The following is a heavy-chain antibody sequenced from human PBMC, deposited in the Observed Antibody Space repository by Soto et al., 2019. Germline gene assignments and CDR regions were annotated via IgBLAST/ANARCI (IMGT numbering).Heavy chain of an antibody. D-gene: IGHD5-18*01. CDR2: IYYSGSA. Sequence: PSETLSLTCTVSGGSIISSYYWSWIRQPPVKGLEWIGYIYYSGSANYNPSLKSRVTISVDTSKNQFSLKLSSVTAADTAVYYCARTPWVAMDGYYFDYWGQGTLVTVSS. CDR3: ARTPWVAMDGYYFDY. J-gene: IGHJ4*02. CDR1: GGSIISSYY. V-gene: IGHV4-59*01.